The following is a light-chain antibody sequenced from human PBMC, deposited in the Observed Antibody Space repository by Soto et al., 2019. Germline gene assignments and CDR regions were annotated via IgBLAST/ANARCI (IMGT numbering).Light chain of an antibody. CDR1: QRIGSW. CDR2: DAS. V-gene: IGKV1-5*01. CDR3: LHYYTYPLT. J-gene: IGKJ1*01. Sequence: DIQMTQSPSTLSASVGDSVSITGRASQRIGSWLAWYQQKPGKVPKLLIYDASTLISGVPSRFSGTGSGTEFTLSIASLQPDDFATYYCLHYYTYPLTFGQGTKVDIK.